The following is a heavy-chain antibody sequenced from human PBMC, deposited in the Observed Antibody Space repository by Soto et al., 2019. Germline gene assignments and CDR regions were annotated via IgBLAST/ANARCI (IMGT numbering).Heavy chain of an antibody. CDR2: ISAYNGNT. CDR1: GYTFTSYG. V-gene: IGHV1-18*01. Sequence: ASVKVSCKASGYTFTSYGISWVRQAPGQGLEWMGWISAYNGNTNYAQKLQGRVTMTTDTSTSTAYMELRSLRSDDTAAYYCARDFNCGGDCYHCFQHWGQGTLVTV. CDR3: ARDFNCGGDCYHCFQH. D-gene: IGHD2-21*02. J-gene: IGHJ1*01.